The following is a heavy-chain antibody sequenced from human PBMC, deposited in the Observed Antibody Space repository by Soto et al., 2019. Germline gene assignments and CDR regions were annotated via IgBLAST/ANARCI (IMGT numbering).Heavy chain of an antibody. CDR3: ARVASDYINSVDN. V-gene: IGHV3-23*01. D-gene: IGHD4-4*01. CDR1: GFTFNAYP. J-gene: IGHJ4*02. Sequence: EVQLLESGGGVVQPGGSLRLSCAASGFTFNAYPMSWVRQAPGKGLEWVSAIGGSGGNRYYADSVRGRFTISRDNSKDTVDLQMNSLRVEDTAVYYCARVASDYINSVDNWGQGILVTVSS. CDR2: IGGSGGNR.